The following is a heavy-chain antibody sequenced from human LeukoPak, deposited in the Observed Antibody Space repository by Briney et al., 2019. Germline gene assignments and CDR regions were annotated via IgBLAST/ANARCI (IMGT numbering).Heavy chain of an antibody. CDR2: INGEGSIV. CDR3: ARDGGRPDVPNVLRFLEWLRPSHISMDV. D-gene: IGHD3-3*01. CDR1: GFTFSSYW. J-gene: IGHJ6*02. V-gene: IGHV3-74*01. Sequence: PGGSLRLSCAASGFTFSSYWMHWVRQGPGIGLVWVSRINGEGSIVNYADSVKGRFTISRDNSKNTLYLQMNSLRAEDTAVYYCARDGGRPDVPNVLRFLEWLRPSHISMDVWGQGTTVTVSS.